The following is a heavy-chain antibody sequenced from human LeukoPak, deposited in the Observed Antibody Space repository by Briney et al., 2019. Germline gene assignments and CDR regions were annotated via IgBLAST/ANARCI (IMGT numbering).Heavy chain of an antibody. CDR2: ISGSGGST. V-gene: IGHV3-23*01. J-gene: IGHJ4*02. CDR3: AKVAVEYDYYFAY. D-gene: IGHD2/OR15-2a*01. CDR1: GFTFSSYA. Sequence: PGGSRRLSGEASGFTFSSYAMSWVRQAPGKGLEWVSAISGSGGSTYYADSVKGRFTISRDNSKNTLYLQMNSLRAEDTAVYYCAKVAVEYDYYFAYWGQGTLVTVSS.